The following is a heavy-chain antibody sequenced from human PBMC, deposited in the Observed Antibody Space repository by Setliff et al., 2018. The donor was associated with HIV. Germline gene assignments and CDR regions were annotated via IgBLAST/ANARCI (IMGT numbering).Heavy chain of an antibody. Sequence: PGGSLSLSCAASGFAFSDFGMHWVRQAPGKGLEWVALIRFDGNTIYYADSVRGRFTISTDNSKNTLYLQMNSLRAGDTAMYYCAKFRHGAFDIWGQGTMVTVSS. CDR3: AKFRHGAFDI. V-gene: IGHV3-30*02. CDR1: GFAFSDFG. J-gene: IGHJ3*02. CDR2: IRFDGNTI.